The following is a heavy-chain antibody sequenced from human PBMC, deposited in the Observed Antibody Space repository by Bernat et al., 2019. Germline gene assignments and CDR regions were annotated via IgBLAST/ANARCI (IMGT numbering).Heavy chain of an antibody. CDR2: ISNDGRNK. D-gene: IGHD6-13*01. CDR3: AKERDSSNWYGGGFDY. V-gene: IGHV3-30*18. Sequence: QVQLVESGGGVVQPGRSLRLSCAASGFTFSSYGMHWVRQAPGKGLEWVAVISNDGRNKYYADSVKDRLTNSRDNSQNTLYLQMNSLRVEDTAVYYCAKERDSSNWYGGGFDYWGQGTLVTVSS. J-gene: IGHJ4*02. CDR1: GFTFSSYG.